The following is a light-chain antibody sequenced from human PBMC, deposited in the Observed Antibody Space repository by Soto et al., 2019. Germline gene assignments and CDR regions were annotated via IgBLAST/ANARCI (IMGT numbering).Light chain of an antibody. J-gene: IGKJ4*01. CDR3: QQLSRYPLT. CDR2: SAS. Sequence: DIPLTQSPSFLSASVGDRVTITCRASQALSNYLAWYQQKPGKAPDLLIYSASTLQSGVPSRFSGSGSETEFTLPIRALQPEDFATYYCQQLSRYPLTFGGGTKVDI. V-gene: IGKV1-9*01. CDR1: QALSNY.